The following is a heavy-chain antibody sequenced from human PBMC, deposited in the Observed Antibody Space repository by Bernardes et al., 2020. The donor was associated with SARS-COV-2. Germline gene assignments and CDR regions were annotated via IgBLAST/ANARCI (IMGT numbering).Heavy chain of an antibody. CDR2: ISYSATT. V-gene: IGHV4-31*03. CDR3: ARAPKRRITIFGVVGWFDP. J-gene: IGHJ5*02. Sequence: SGTLPLSCTVSGCSISSAGYYWSWLRQHPGMGLVWLGYISYSATTYYNPSLKSRVTISVDTSKNQFSLKLSAVTAADTAVYYCARAPKRRITIFGVVGWFDPWGQGTLVTVSS. CDR1: GCSISSAGYY. D-gene: IGHD3-3*01.